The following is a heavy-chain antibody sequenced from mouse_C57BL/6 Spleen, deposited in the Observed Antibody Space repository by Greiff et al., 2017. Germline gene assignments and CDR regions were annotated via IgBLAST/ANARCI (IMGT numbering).Heavy chain of an antibody. J-gene: IGHJ1*03. CDR2: IDPSDSYT. Sequence: QVQLQQPGAELVMPGASVKLSCKASGYTFTSYWMHWVKQRPGQGLEWIGEIDPSDSYTNYNQKFKGKSTLTVDKSSSTAYMQLSSLTSEDSAVYYGSTVVLGDFDVWGTGTTVTVSS. D-gene: IGHD1-1*01. V-gene: IGHV1-69*01. CDR3: STVVLGDFDV. CDR1: GYTFTSYW.